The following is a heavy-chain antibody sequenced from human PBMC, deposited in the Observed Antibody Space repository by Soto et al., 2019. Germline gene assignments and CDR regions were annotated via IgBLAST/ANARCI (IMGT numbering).Heavy chain of an antibody. J-gene: IGHJ4*02. CDR1: GGSISSYY. V-gene: IGHV4-59*01. CDR3: ARAKNYYDSSGPYYFDY. D-gene: IGHD3-22*01. Sequence: PTATLTLTCTVSGGSISSYYWSCIRQPPGKGLELIGYFSYSGSTNYNPPLKSRATISVDTSKNQFSLKLSSVTDADTAVYYCARAKNYYDSSGPYYFDYWGQGTLVTVS. CDR2: FSYSGST.